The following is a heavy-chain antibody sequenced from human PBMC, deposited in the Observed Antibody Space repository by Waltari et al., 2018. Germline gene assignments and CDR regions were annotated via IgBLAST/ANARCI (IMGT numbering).Heavy chain of an antibody. D-gene: IGHD6-13*01. CDR3: ARGIDPFYSSSWTADY. Sequence: QVQLVQSGAEVKKPGASVKVSCQASGYTFTGYYMHWVRQAPGQGLEWMGWINPNSGGTNYAQKFQGRVTMTRDTSISTAYMELSRLRSDDTAVYYCARGIDPFYSSSWTADYWGQGTLVTVSS. CDR1: GYTFTGYY. V-gene: IGHV1-2*02. CDR2: INPNSGGT. J-gene: IGHJ4*02.